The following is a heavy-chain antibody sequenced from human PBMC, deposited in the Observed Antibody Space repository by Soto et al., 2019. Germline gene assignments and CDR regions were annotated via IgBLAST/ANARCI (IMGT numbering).Heavy chain of an antibody. V-gene: IGHV1-58*02. Sequence: SVKVSCKASGFTFTSSAMQWVRQARGQRLEWIGWIVVGSGNTNYAQKFQERVTITRDMSTSTAYMELSSLRSEDTAVYYCAAERYCSGGSCYSDAFDIWGQGTMVTVSS. D-gene: IGHD2-15*01. J-gene: IGHJ3*02. CDR3: AAERYCSGGSCYSDAFDI. CDR2: IVVGSGNT. CDR1: GFTFTSSA.